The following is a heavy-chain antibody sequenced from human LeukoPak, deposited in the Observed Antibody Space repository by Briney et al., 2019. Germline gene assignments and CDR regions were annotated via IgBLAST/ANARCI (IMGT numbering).Heavy chain of an antibody. Sequence: GGSLRLSCAASGFTFSRFWMHWVRQAPGKGLVWVSRIKTDASSTIYADSVKGRFTISRDNAKNTLYLQMNSLRAEDTAVYYCARDQSIAGPTTADYWGQGTLVTVSS. D-gene: IGHD1-26*01. CDR1: GFTFSRFW. CDR3: ARDQSIAGPTTADY. J-gene: IGHJ4*02. V-gene: IGHV3-74*01. CDR2: IKTDASST.